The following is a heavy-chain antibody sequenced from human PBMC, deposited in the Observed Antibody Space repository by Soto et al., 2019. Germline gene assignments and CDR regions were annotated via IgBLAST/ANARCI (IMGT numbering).Heavy chain of an antibody. CDR3: AREEYYYGMDV. Sequence: EVQLVESGGGLVQPGGSLRLSCAASGFTFSSYDMHWVRQATGKGLEWVSAIGTAGDTYYPGSVKGRFTISRENAKNSLYLQMNSLRAEDTALYYCAREEYYYGMDVWGQGTTVTVSS. CDR1: GFTFSSYD. J-gene: IGHJ6*02. V-gene: IGHV3-13*01. CDR2: IGTAGDT.